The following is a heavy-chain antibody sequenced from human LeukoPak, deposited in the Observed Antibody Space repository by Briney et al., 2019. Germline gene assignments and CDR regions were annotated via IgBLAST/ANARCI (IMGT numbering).Heavy chain of an antibody. CDR2: ISGSGGST. D-gene: IGHD3-3*01. Sequence: GGSLRLSCAASGFTFSDYYMSWIRQAPGKGLEWVSAISGSGGSTYYADSVKGRFTISRDNSKNTLYLQMNSLRAEDTAVYYCASRDYDFWSGYTNDYWGQGTLVTVSS. V-gene: IGHV3-23*01. J-gene: IGHJ4*02. CDR1: GFTFSDYY. CDR3: ASRDYDFWSGYTNDY.